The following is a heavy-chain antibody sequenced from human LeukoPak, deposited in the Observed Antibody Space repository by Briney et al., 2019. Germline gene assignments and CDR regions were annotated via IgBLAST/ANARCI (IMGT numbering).Heavy chain of an antibody. D-gene: IGHD3-22*01. CDR3: ARRLGSRSDV. J-gene: IGHJ6*02. CDR2: ISSSGSTI. CDR1: GFTFSSYE. Sequence: PGGSLRLSCAASGFTFSSYEMNWVRQAPGKGLEWVTYISSSGSTIYYADSVKGRFTISRDNAKNSLYLQMNSLREEDTAVYYCARRLGSRSDVWGQGTTVTVSS. V-gene: IGHV3-48*03.